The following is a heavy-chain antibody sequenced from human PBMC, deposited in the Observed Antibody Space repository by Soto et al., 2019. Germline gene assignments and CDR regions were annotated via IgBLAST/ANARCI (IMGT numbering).Heavy chain of an antibody. V-gene: IGHV3-15*07. CDR3: TTDPLFYGDYVGAYYFDY. Sequence: GGSLRLSCAASGFTFSNAWMNWVRQAPGKGLEWVGRIKSKTDGGTTDYAAPVKGRFTISSDDSKNTLYLQMNSLKTEDTAVYYCTTDPLFYGDYVGAYYFDYWGQGTLVTVSS. CDR2: IKSKTDGGTT. J-gene: IGHJ4*02. CDR1: GFTFSNAW. D-gene: IGHD4-17*01.